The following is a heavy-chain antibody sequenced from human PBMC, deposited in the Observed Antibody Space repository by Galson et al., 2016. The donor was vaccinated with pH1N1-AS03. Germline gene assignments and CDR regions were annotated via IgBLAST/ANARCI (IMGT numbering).Heavy chain of an antibody. J-gene: IGHJ4*02. D-gene: IGHD3-16*01. CDR1: GFTFSSHW. V-gene: IGHV3-74*01. CDR3: AKFYGVNYADH. Sequence: SLRLSCAASGFTFSSHWMHWVRQAPGKGLVWVSRINGDGGGTNYADSMKGRFTISRDNVNNILYLQMNGLTAEDSAIYFCAKFYGVNYADHWGRGTLVTVSS. CDR2: INGDGGGT.